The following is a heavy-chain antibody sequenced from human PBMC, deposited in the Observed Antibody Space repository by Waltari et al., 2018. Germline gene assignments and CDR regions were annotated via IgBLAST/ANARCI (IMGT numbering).Heavy chain of an antibody. V-gene: IGHV4-4*02. CDR3: ARDELLIAVADSRHDAFDI. CDR1: GGSISSSNW. CDR2: IYHSGST. J-gene: IGHJ3*02. Sequence: QVQLQESGPGLVKPSGTLSLTCAVSGGSISSSNWWSWVRQPPGKGLEWIGEIYHSGSTNYTPSLKSRVTIAVDKSKNQVSRKLSSVTAADTAVYSCARDELLIAVADSRHDAFDIWGQGTMVTVSS. D-gene: IGHD6-19*01.